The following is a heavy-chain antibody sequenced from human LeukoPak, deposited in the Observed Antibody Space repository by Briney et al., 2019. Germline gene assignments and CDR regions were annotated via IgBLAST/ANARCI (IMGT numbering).Heavy chain of an antibody. D-gene: IGHD1-26*01. CDR1: GGSISSYY. J-gene: IGHJ3*02. CDR3: ASDDTLTIVGAYSDAFDI. Sequence: SETLSLTCTVSGGSISSYYWSWIRQPAGKGLEWIGRIYTSGSTNYNPSLKSRVTMSVDTSKNQFSLKLSSVTAADTAVYYCASDDTLTIVGAYSDAFDIWGQGTMVTVSS. CDR2: IYTSGST. V-gene: IGHV4-4*07.